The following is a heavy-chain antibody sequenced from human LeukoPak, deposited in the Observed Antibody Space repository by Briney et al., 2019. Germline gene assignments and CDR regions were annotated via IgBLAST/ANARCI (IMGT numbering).Heavy chain of an antibody. CDR2: ISSSSNYI. CDR3: ARDIRDCVAVTGTCWFDP. D-gene: IGHD6-19*01. CDR1: GFTFSDYY. Sequence: PGGSLRLSCAASGFTFSDYYMSWIRQAPGKGLEWVSSISSSSNYIYYADSVKGRFTISRDNSKNSLYLQMNSLRAEDTAVYYCARDIRDCVAVTGTCWFDPWGQGTLVTVSS. V-gene: IGHV3-11*06. J-gene: IGHJ5*02.